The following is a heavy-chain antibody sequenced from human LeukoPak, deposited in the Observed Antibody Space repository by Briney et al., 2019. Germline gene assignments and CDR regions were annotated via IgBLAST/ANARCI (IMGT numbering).Heavy chain of an antibody. CDR3: AREGGRMLRYFDWLLGYFDY. CDR1: GGTFSSYA. J-gene: IGHJ4*02. CDR2: IIPIFGTA. Sequence: SVKVSCKASGGTFSSYAISWVRQAPGQGLEWMGGIIPIFGTANYAQKFQGRVTITADESTSTAYMELSSLRSEDTAVYYCAREGGRMLRYFDWLLGYFDYWGQGTLVTVSS. D-gene: IGHD3-9*01. V-gene: IGHV1-69*01.